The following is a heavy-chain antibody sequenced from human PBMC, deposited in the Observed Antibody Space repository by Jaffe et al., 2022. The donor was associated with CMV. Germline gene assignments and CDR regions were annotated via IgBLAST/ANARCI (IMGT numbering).Heavy chain of an antibody. CDR2: IWYDGSVK. Sequence: QVHLVESGGGVVQPGRSLRVSCAASGFTFSSYGMHWVRQAPGKGLEWMAIIWYDGSVKYYADSVKGRFTISRDNSKNTLYLQMTGLRAEDTALYYCARDEWELRQTHPHYWGQGTLVTVSS. CDR3: ARDEWELRQTHPHY. J-gene: IGHJ4*02. D-gene: IGHD3-10*01. CDR1: GFTFSSYG. V-gene: IGHV3-33*01.